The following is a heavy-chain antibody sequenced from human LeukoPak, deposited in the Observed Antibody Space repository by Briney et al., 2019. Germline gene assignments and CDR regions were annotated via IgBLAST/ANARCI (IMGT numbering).Heavy chain of an antibody. CDR1: GGSSSVYF. CDR2: INGNGKT. V-gene: IGHV4-34*01. Sequence: SETLSLTCAVHGGSSSVYFCSWIRQSSGKGLEWIGEINGNGKTDYNPSLKSRVTMSADTAKNQFSLRLTSVTAADTAIYYCARRPYGLIRGIGGPTGHWFEAWGQGTLVSVSS. D-gene: IGHD3-16*01. J-gene: IGHJ5*02. CDR3: ARRPYGLIRGIGGPTGHWFEA.